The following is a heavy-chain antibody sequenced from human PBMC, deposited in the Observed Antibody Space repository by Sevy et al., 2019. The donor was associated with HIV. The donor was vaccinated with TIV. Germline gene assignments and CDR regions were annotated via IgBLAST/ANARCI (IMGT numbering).Heavy chain of an antibody. CDR1: GIIFKSYV. V-gene: IGHV3-23*01. CDR3: AGAGVGAKGFDY. Sequence: GGSLRLSCAASGIIFKSYVMSWVRQAPGKGLEWVSGISASGGSTYYADSVKGRFTISRDNFKSTLYLQMNILRAEYAAVYYCAGAGVGAKGFDYWGQGTLVTVSS. D-gene: IGHD1-26*01. J-gene: IGHJ4*02. CDR2: ISASGGST.